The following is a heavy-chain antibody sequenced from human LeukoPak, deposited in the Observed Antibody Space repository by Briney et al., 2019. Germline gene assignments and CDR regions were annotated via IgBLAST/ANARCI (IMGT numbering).Heavy chain of an antibody. Sequence: ASVKVSCKASGYTFTSYGISWVRQAPGQGLEWMGWISAYNGNTNYAQKLQGRVTMTTDTSTTTAYMELKSLRSDDTAVYYCARGAGSSWYDGFDIWGQGTMVTVSS. CDR2: ISAYNGNT. CDR1: GYTFTSYG. V-gene: IGHV1-18*01. D-gene: IGHD6-13*01. CDR3: ARGAGSSWYDGFDI. J-gene: IGHJ3*02.